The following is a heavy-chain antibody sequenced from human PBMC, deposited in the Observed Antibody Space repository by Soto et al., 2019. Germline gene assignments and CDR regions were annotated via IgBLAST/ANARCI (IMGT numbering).Heavy chain of an antibody. V-gene: IGHV1-2*04. D-gene: IGHD2-15*01. CDR1: GYTFTGYY. CDR3: ARGYCSGGSRYYPRLPHTFDI. J-gene: IGHJ3*02. CDR2: INPNSGGT. Sequence: GASVKVSCKASGYTFTGYYMHWVRQAPGQGLEWMGWINPNSGGTNYAQKFQGWVTMTRDTSISTAYMELSRLRSDDTAVYYCARGYCSGGSRYYPRLPHTFDIWGQGTMVTVS.